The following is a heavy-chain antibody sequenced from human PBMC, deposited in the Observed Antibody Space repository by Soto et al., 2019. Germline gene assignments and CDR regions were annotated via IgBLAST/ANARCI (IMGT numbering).Heavy chain of an antibody. D-gene: IGHD5-12*01. CDR2: ISGSGDGT. V-gene: IGHV3-23*01. CDR3: AKRKVEMATIDY. CDR1: GFTFGSYA. J-gene: IGHJ4*02. Sequence: EVQLLESGGGLVQPGGSLRLSCAASGFTFGSYAMNWVRQAPGKGLEWVSTISGSGDGTYYADSVKGRFTISRDNSQNTLYLQMNSLRAEDTAVYYCAKRKVEMATIDYWGQGNLVTVSS.